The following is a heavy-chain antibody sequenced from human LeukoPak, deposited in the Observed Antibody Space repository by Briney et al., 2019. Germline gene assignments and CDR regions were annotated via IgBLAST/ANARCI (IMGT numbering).Heavy chain of an antibody. Sequence: SETLSLTCTVSGGSISGNSYYWGWIRQPPGKGLDGVGGIYYSGNYYSYPSLKSRVTISVDTSKNQFSLKLSSVTAADTAVYYCASQPYYDILTGYSHFDYWGQGTLVTVSS. D-gene: IGHD3-9*01. V-gene: IGHV4-39*01. CDR3: ASQPYYDILTGYSHFDY. CDR2: IYYSGNY. CDR1: GGSISGNSYY. J-gene: IGHJ4*02.